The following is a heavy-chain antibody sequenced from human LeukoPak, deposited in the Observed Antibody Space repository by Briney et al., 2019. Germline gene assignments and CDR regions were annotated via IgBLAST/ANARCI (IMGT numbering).Heavy chain of an antibody. D-gene: IGHD2-2*01. CDR1: GGSISSGGYY. V-gene: IGHV4-30-2*01. CDR2: IYHSGST. Sequence: SETLSLTCTVSGGSISSGGYYWSWIRQPPGKGLEWIGYIYHSGSTYYNPFLKSRVTISVDRSKNQFSLKLSSVTAADTAVYYCAREYQLHGEGWFDPWGQGTLVTVSS. J-gene: IGHJ5*02. CDR3: AREYQLHGEGWFDP.